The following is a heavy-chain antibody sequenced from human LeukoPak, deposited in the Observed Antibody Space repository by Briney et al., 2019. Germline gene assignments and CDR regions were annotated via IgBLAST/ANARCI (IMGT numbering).Heavy chain of an antibody. CDR3: AREAAEYQLLYRGDNWFDP. Sequence: AAVKVSFKASGYTFTSYDINWVRQATGQGLEWMGWMNPNSGNTSYTQKFQGRVTITRNTSISTAYMELSSLRSEDTAVYCCAREAAEYQLLYRGDNWFDPWGQGTLVTVSS. D-gene: IGHD2-2*02. J-gene: IGHJ5*02. CDR1: GYTFTSYD. V-gene: IGHV1-8*03. CDR2: MNPNSGNT.